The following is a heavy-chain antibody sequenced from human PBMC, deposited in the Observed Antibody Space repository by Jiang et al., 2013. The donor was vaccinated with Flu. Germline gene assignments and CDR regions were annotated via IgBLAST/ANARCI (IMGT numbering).Heavy chain of an antibody. V-gene: IGHV6-1*01. J-gene: IGHJ6*02. D-gene: IGHD2-2*01. CDR1: GDSVSSSTAA. CDR2: TYYRSRWYN. CDR3: ARGVVPTADPYYGMDV. Sequence: SQTLSLTCAISGDSVSSSTAAWNWIRQSPSRGLEWLGRTYYRSRWYNDYAVSVKSRITINPDTSKNQFSLQLNSVTPEDTAVYYCARGVVPTADPYYGMDVWGQGTTVTVSS.